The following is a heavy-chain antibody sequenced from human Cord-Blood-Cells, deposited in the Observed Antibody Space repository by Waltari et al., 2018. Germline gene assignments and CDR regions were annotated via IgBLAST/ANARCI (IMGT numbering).Heavy chain of an antibody. CDR1: GGSISSYY. CDR2: IYYSGSP. D-gene: IGHD2-2*01. J-gene: IGHJ4*02. Sequence: QVQLQESGPGLVKPSETLSLTCTVSGGSISSYYWSWIRQPPGKGLEWFGYIYYSGSPNHHPSLKSRVTISVDTSKNQFSLKLSSVTAADTAVYYCARHCSSTSCYDYWGQGTLVTVSS. CDR3: ARHCSSTSCYDY. V-gene: IGHV4-59*01.